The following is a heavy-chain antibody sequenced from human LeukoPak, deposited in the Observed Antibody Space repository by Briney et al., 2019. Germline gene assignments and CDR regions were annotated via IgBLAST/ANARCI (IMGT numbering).Heavy chain of an antibody. CDR3: ARGINCSSTSCYVVSGWFDP. J-gene: IGHJ5*02. V-gene: IGHV4-34*01. CDR1: GGPFSGYY. D-gene: IGHD2-2*01. CDR2: INHSGST. Sequence: SETLSLTCAVYGGPFSGYYWSWIRQPPGKGLEWIGEINHSGSTNYNPSLKSRVTISVDTSKNQFSLKLSSVTAADTAVYYCARGINCSSTSCYVVSGWFDPWGQGTLVTVSS.